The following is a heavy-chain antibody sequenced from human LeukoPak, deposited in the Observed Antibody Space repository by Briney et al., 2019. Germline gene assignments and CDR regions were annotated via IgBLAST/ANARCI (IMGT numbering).Heavy chain of an antibody. CDR3: AKGPRDLDGWCIDY. Sequence: PGRSLRLSCAASGFTFDDYAMHWVRQAPGKGLEWVSGISWNSGSIGYADSVKGRFTISRDNAKNSLYLQMNSLRAEDTALYYCAKGPRDLDGWCIDYWGQGTLVTVSS. V-gene: IGHV3-9*01. CDR2: ISWNSGSI. CDR1: GFTFDDYA. D-gene: IGHD2-8*01. J-gene: IGHJ4*02.